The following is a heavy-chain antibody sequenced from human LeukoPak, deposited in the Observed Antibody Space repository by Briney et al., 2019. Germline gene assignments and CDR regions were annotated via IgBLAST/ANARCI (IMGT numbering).Heavy chain of an antibody. Sequence: SETLSLTCAVYGGSLSGYYWSWIRQPPGKGLEWIGKINHSGSTKYNPSLKSRVTISVDTSKNQFSLQLSSVTAADTAVYYCARGSAHTHWGQGTLVTVSS. D-gene: IGHD2-15*01. CDR3: ARGSAHTH. J-gene: IGHJ4*02. CDR2: INHSGST. V-gene: IGHV4-34*01. CDR1: GGSLSGYY.